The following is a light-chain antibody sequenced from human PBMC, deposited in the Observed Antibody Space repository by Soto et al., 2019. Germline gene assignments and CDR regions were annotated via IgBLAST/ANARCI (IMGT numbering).Light chain of an antibody. J-gene: IGKJ4*01. V-gene: IGKV3-11*01. Sequence: EIVLTQSPATLSLSPGERATLSCRASQSVSSYLAWYQQKSGQAPRLLIFDASNRATGIPARFCGSGSGTDFTLTISSLEPEDFAVYYCQQRSNWPPTFGGGTKVEIK. CDR1: QSVSSY. CDR2: DAS. CDR3: QQRSNWPPT.